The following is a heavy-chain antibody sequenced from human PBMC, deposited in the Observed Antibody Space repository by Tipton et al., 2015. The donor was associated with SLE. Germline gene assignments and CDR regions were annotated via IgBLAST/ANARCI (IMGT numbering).Heavy chain of an antibody. J-gene: IGHJ3*02. D-gene: IGHD4-17*01. CDR3: ARLGDYGDHDAFDI. Sequence: TLSLTCTVSGGSISSSRYYWGWIRQPPGKGLEWIGSIYHSGSTNYNPSLKSRVTISVDKSKNQFSLKLSSVTAADTAVYYCARLGDYGDHDAFDIWGQGTMVTVSS. CDR1: GGSISSSRYY. V-gene: IGHV4-39*07. CDR2: IYHSGST.